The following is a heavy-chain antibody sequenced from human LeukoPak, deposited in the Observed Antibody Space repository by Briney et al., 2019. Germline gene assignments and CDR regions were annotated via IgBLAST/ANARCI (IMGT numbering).Heavy chain of an antibody. CDR1: GFTFDIFW. D-gene: IGHD4-23*01. CDR3: ARDAGYGGNSDY. Sequence: GGSLGLSCEASGFTFDIFWMTWVRQAPGKGLESVAYIKEDGSEKYYVDSVKGRFTISRDNAKNSLYLQMNSLRAEDTGVYYCARDAGYGGNSDYWGQGTLVTVSS. V-gene: IGHV3-7*03. J-gene: IGHJ4*02. CDR2: IKEDGSEK.